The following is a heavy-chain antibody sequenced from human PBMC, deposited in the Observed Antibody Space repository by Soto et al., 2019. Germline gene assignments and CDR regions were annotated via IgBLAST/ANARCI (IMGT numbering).Heavy chain of an antibody. Sequence: QVQLQQWGAGLLKPSETLSLTCALYGGSFSGFYWSWIRQPPVKGLDGIGEVSDDGSTNYNASLKSRATISLDTSKNQFYLRLSSVTAEDRAIYCCARAGGWNNYFGLDIWGQGTTVTVSS. D-gene: IGHD1-1*01. CDR2: VSDDGST. CDR3: ARAGGWNNYFGLDI. J-gene: IGHJ6*02. CDR1: GGSFSGFY. V-gene: IGHV4-34*01.